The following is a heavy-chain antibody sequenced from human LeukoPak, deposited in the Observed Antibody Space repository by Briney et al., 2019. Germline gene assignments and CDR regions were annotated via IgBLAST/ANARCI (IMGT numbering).Heavy chain of an antibody. J-gene: IGHJ4*02. CDR2: ISSNGGST. CDR1: GFTFSSYA. Sequence: GGSLRLSCSASGFTFSSYAMHWVRQAPGKGLEYVSAISSNGGSTYYADSVKGRFTISRDNSKNTLYLQVSSLRAEDTAVYYCVKPGYSGYEGFDYWGQGTLVTVSS. D-gene: IGHD5-12*01. CDR3: VKPGYSGYEGFDY. V-gene: IGHV3-64D*06.